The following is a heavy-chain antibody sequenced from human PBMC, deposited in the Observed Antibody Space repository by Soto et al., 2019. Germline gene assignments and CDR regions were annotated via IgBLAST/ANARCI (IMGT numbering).Heavy chain of an antibody. Sequence: GGSLRLSCAASGFIFSNSAIHWVRQASGKGLEWVGRIRSKGNNYATEYAASVKGRFTISRDDSKNTAYLQMNSLKTEDTAVYYCIGYCSGGSCYSGRFFDYWGQGTLVTVS. J-gene: IGHJ4*02. CDR2: IRSKGNNYAT. CDR1: GFIFSNSA. D-gene: IGHD2-15*01. V-gene: IGHV3-73*01. CDR3: IGYCSGGSCYSGRFFDY.